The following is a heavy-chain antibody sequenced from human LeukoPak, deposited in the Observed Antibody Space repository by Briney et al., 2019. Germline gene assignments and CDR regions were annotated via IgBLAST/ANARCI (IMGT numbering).Heavy chain of an antibody. CDR1: GYTFTSYG. D-gene: IGHD3-22*01. Sequence: ASVKVSCKASGYTFTSYGISWVRQAPGQGLEWMGWISAYNGNTNYAQKLQGRVTMTTDTSTSTAYMELRSLRSDDTAVYYCATAARYYYDSSGYYSYWGQGTLVTVSS. J-gene: IGHJ4*02. CDR2: ISAYNGNT. CDR3: ATAARYYYDSSGYYSY. V-gene: IGHV1-18*01.